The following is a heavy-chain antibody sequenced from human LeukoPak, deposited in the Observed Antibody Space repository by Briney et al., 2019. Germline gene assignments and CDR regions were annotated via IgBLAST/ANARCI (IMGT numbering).Heavy chain of an antibody. J-gene: IGHJ4*02. CDR2: IDPSDSYT. D-gene: IGHD6-6*01. Sequence: GESLKISCKGSGYSFISYWISWVRQMPGKCLEWMGRIDPSDSYTNYSPSFQGHVTISADKSISTAYLQWSSLKASDTAMYYCARRPPYSSSHIDYWGQGTLVTVSS. CDR1: GYSFISYW. CDR3: ARRPPYSSSHIDY. V-gene: IGHV5-10-1*01.